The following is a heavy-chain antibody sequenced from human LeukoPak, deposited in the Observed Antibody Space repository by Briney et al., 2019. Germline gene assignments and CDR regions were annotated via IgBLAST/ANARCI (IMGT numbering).Heavy chain of an antibody. CDR1: GGDSINNYF. D-gene: IGHD1-26*01. CDR3: ARETSTTYDRAIDI. V-gene: IGHV4-4*07. CDR2: MHTSGIT. J-gene: IGHJ3*02. Sequence: SETLPLTCTVSGGDSINNYFWSWIRQPAGKGLKWIGRMHTSGITNYSPTLKSRVTMSIDTSKNQISLNLTSVTAADTAMYYCARETSTTYDRAIDIWGQGTMVTVSS.